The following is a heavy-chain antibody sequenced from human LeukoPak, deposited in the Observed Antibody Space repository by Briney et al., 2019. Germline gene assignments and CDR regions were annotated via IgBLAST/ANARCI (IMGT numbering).Heavy chain of an antibody. V-gene: IGHV3-23*01. D-gene: IGHD3-22*01. CDR1: AFNFRFYA. CDR3: KGYYDSSGYKAY. J-gene: IGHJ4*02. Sequence: GGSLRLSCAASAFNFRFYAMCWVRQAPGKGPEWVSAISNSGGVTYYGDSVKGRFTMSRDNSKNTLFLQMDSLRADDTAVYYCKGYYDSSGYKAYWGQGTLVTVSS. CDR2: ISNSGGVT.